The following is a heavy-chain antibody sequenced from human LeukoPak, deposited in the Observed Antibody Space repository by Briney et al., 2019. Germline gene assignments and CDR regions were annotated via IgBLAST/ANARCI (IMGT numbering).Heavy chain of an antibody. D-gene: IGHD6-25*01. CDR3: ARVNSRLAYFDY. J-gene: IGHJ4*02. CDR1: GYSISSGYY. V-gene: IGHV4-38-2*02. Sequence: SETLSLTCSFSGYSISSGYYWGWIRQPPGKGLEWIGSIYHSGNTYYNPSLKSRLTISLDTSKNQFSLKLRSVTAADTAVYYCARVNSRLAYFDYWGQGTLVTVSS. CDR2: IYHSGNT.